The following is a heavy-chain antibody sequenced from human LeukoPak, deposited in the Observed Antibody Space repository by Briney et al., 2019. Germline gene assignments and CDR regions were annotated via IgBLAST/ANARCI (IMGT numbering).Heavy chain of an antibody. CDR2: IYYSGST. J-gene: IGHJ4*02. CDR1: GGSISSYY. D-gene: IGHD3-22*01. V-gene: IGHV4-59*08. CDR3: ARHSIYYHNSGYSDHFDY. Sequence: SETLSLTCTVSGGSISSYYWSWIRQPPGKGLEWIAYIYYSGSTGYNPSLKSRITISVETSKNQFSLKLTSVTAADTAVYYCARHSIYYHNSGYSDHFDYWGQGTLVTVSS.